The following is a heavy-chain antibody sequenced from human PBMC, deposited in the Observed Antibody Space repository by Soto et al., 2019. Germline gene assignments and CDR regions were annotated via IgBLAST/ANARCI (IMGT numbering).Heavy chain of an antibody. CDR2: IYWDDDQ. V-gene: IGHV2-5*02. CDR3: ARTEYSMLSLGY. J-gene: IGHJ4*02. CDR1: EFSLSTDDGG. D-gene: IGHD6-13*01. Sequence: TLWNPTPTRTLSCTCFEFSLSTDDGGVGWIRHPPGKALDWLAVIYWDDDQRCSPAPKSRLTITKHTSKNPGVLTMGHRQTVDTATYYCARTEYSMLSLGYWGQGALVTVSS.